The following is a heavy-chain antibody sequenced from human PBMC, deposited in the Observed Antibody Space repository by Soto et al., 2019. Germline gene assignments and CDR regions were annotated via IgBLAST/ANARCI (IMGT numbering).Heavy chain of an antibody. CDR3: ARGVVAATGWFDP. Sequence: SETLSLTCAVSGGSISSGGYSWSWIRQPPGKGLEWIGYIYHSGSTYYNPSLKSRVTISVDRSKNQFSLKLSSVTAADTAVYYCARGVVAATGWFDPWGQGTLVTVSS. D-gene: IGHD2-15*01. CDR1: GGSISSGGYS. V-gene: IGHV4-30-2*01. J-gene: IGHJ5*02. CDR2: IYHSGST.